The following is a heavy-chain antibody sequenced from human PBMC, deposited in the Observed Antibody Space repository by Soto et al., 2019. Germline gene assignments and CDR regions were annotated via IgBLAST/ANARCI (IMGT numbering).Heavy chain of an antibody. Sequence: ASVKVSCKASGYTFTGYYMHWLRQSAGQGLEWMGWINPNSGGTNYAQKFQGRVTMTRDTSISTAYMELSRLRSDDTAVYYCARDRRELRFLEWFQIGMDVWGQGTTVTVSS. V-gene: IGHV1-2*02. D-gene: IGHD3-3*01. CDR3: ARDRRELRFLEWFQIGMDV. CDR1: GYTFTGYY. J-gene: IGHJ6*02. CDR2: INPNSGGT.